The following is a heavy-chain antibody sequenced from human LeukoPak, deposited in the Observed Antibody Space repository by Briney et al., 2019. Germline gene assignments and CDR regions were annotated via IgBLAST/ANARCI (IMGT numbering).Heavy chain of an antibody. CDR1: GGPIRSYY. V-gene: IGHV4-59*01. CDR3: ARVSAAGMEYHYGMDV. D-gene: IGHD6-13*01. CDR2: IHYSGST. J-gene: IGHJ6*02. Sequence: SETLSLTCTVSGGPIRSYYRSWMRQPPGKGLEWIGNIHYSGSTNFNPSLKSRVAIAVDTSKNQFSLSMRSVTAADTAVYYCARVSAAGMEYHYGMDVWGQGTTVFVSS.